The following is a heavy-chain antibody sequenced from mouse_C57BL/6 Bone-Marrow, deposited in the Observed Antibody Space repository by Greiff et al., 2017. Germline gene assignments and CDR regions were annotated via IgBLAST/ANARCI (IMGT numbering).Heavy chain of an antibody. CDR3: ARLGGYYPLAY. CDR2: ISSGSSTI. D-gene: IGHD2-3*01. J-gene: IGHJ3*01. CDR1: GFTFSDYG. Sequence: EVMLVESGGGLVKPGGSLKLSCAASGFTFSDYGLHWVRQAPEKGLEWVAYISSGSSTIYYADTVKGRFTISRDNAKNTLFLQMTSLSSEDTAMYYCARLGGYYPLAYWGQGTLVTVSA. V-gene: IGHV5-17*01.